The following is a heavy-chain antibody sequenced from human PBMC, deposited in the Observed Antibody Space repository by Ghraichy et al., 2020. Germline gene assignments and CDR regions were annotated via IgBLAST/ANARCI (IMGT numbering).Heavy chain of an antibody. Sequence: SETLSLTCTISGGSISNYYWSWIRQPPGKGLEWIGYIYYSGTTNYNPSLESRVTISVDTSKNQFSLKLNSVPAADSAMYYCARGYRSGWEVTKFGFWGQGTPVTVAS. CDR1: GGSISNYY. D-gene: IGHD6-19*01. CDR2: IYYSGTT. V-gene: IGHV4-59*01. CDR3: ARGYRSGWEVTKFGF. J-gene: IGHJ4*02.